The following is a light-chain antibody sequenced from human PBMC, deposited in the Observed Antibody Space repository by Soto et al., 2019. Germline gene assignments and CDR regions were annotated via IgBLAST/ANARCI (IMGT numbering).Light chain of an antibody. Sequence: QSVLTQPASVSGSPGQSITISCTGTSSDVGGYNYVSWYQQHPGKAPKLMIYDVTNRPSGVSIRFSGSKSGNTASLTISGLQAEDEADYYCSSYTGSSTVVFGGGTKLTVL. CDR3: SSYTGSSTVV. J-gene: IGLJ2*01. CDR1: SSDVGGYNY. V-gene: IGLV2-14*03. CDR2: DVT.